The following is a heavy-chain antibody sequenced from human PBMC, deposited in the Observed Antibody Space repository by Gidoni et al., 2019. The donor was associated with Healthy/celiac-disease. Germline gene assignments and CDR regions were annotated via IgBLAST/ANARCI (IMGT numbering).Heavy chain of an antibody. D-gene: IGHD3-22*01. J-gene: IGHJ5*02. CDR1: GFTFVDYA. Sequence: EVQLVESGGGLVQPGRSLRLSCAASGFTFVDYAMHWVRQAPGKGLEWVSGISWNSGSIGYADSVKGRFTISRDNAKNSLYLQMNSLRAEDTALYYCAKGGDFSSGYLGNGFDPWGQGTLVTVSS. V-gene: IGHV3-9*01. CDR2: ISWNSGSI. CDR3: AKGGDFSSGYLGNGFDP.